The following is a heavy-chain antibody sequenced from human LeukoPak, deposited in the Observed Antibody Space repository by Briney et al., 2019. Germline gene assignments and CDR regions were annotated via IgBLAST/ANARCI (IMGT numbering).Heavy chain of an antibody. CDR1: GGSISSGSYY. V-gene: IGHV4-61*02. CDR3: ARETVDFWGGPIDY. Sequence: LSLTCTVSGGSISSGSYYWSWIRQPAGKGLEWIVRIYTSGSTNYNPSLKSRVTISVDTSKNQFSLKLSSVTAADTAVYYCARETVDFWGGPIDYWGQGTLVTVSS. D-gene: IGHD3-3*01. J-gene: IGHJ4*02. CDR2: IYTSGST.